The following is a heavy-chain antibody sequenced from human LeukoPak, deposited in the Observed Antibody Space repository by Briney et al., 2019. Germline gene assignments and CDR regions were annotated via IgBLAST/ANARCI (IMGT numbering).Heavy chain of an antibody. Sequence: GGSLRLSCAASGFTFSSYAMHWVRQAPGKGLEWVAVISYDGSNKYYADSVKGRFTISRDNSKNTLYLQMNSLRAEDTAVYYCAKSYYYDKLAYYWGQGTLVTVSS. CDR3: AKSYYYDKLAYY. D-gene: IGHD3-22*01. J-gene: IGHJ4*02. V-gene: IGHV3-30*18. CDR2: ISYDGSNK. CDR1: GFTFSSYA.